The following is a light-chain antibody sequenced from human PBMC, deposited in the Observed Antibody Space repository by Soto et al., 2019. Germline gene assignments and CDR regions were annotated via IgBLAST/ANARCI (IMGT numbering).Light chain of an antibody. J-gene: IGLJ1*01. CDR2: EVT. V-gene: IGLV2-8*01. CDR1: SSDVGGYNY. CDR3: SSYAGSSNYV. Sequence: QSVLTQPPSASGSPGQSVTISCTGTSSDVGGYNYVSWYQQHPGKAPKLMIFEVTKRPSGVPDRFSGSKSGNTASLTVSGLQTEDEAEYFCSSYAGSSNYVFGTGTKLTVL.